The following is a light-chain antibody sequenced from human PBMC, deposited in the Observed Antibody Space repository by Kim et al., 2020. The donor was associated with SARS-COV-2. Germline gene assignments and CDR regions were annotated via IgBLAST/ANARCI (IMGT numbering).Light chain of an antibody. Sequence: SVPLVQTARITRGGNNIASKNVPWYKNKPGQAPVLLIYRDSNRPSWIPERFSGSNSGNTASLTISRAQSRDEADYYCQVWDSSTAVFGGGPQLTFL. CDR1: NIASKN. V-gene: IGLV3-9*01. J-gene: IGLJ3*02. CDR2: RDS. CDR3: QVWDSSTAV.